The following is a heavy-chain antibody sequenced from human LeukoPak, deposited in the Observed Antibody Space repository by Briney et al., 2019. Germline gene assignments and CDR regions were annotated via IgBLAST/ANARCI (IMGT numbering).Heavy chain of an antibody. CDR1: GGSISSYY. V-gene: IGHV4-59*01. Sequence: SETLSLTCTVSGGSISSYYWSWIRQPPGKGLGWIGYIYYSGSTNYNPSLKSRVTISVDTSKNQFSLKLSSVTAADTAVYYCARGAPLFDYWGQGTLVTVSS. CDR3: ARGAPLFDY. CDR2: IYYSGST. J-gene: IGHJ4*02. D-gene: IGHD3-16*01.